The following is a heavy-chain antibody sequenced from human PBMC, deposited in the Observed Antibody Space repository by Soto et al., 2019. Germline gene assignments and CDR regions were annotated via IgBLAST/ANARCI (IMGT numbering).Heavy chain of an antibody. CDR1: GGSISSGDYY. J-gene: IGHJ5*02. CDR3: TRELSTTWFDP. CDR2: IYYSGST. Sequence: SETLSLTCTVSGGSISSGDYYWSWFRQPPGKGLEWIGYIYYSGSTYYNPSLKSRLTMSVDTSKNQFSLKLSSVTAADTAVYYCTRELSTTWFDPWGQGTLVTVSS. D-gene: IGHD5-12*01. V-gene: IGHV4-30-4*01.